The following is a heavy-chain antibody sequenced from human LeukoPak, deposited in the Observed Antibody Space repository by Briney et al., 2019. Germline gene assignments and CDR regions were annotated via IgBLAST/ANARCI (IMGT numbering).Heavy chain of an antibody. CDR3: ARARLDHYYGEYSLDY. Sequence: SETLSLSCGVYGGSFSGCYWSWIRQPPGKGLEWIGEINHSGSTNYNPSPKSRVTISVDTSKNQFSLKLSSVTAADTAVYYCARARLDHYYGEYSLDYRGQGTLVTVSS. CDR2: INHSGST. J-gene: IGHJ4*02. D-gene: IGHD4-17*01. CDR1: GGSFSGCY. V-gene: IGHV4-34*01.